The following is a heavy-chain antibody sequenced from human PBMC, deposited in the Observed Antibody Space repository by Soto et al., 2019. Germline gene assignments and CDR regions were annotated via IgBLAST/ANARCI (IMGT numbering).Heavy chain of an antibody. CDR2: ISSSGDTI. V-gene: IGHV3-11*01. J-gene: IGHJ4*02. D-gene: IGHD2-21*01. CDR3: ARWLLFHSPDS. CDR1: GFNFGDSY. Sequence: GGSLRLSCAASGFNFGDSYMSWIRQAPGKGLEWISYISSSGDTIYYPDSVRGRFTISRDNAKNSLYLQMNSLRAEDTAVYYCARWLLFHSPDSWGQGTLVTVSS.